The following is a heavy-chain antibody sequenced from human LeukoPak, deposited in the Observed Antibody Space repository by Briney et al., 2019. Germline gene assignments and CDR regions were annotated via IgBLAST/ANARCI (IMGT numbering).Heavy chain of an antibody. CDR2: FYHSGST. V-gene: IGHV4-38-2*02. CDR3: ARHNYYHFWSTLNWFDS. D-gene: IGHD3-3*01. Sequence: PSETLSLTCTLFGSSISDNYYWGWIRRPPGKGLEWIGSFYHSGSTYYNPSLNSRFTLSVDTSNNHFSLKLRSVTAADTAVYYCARHNYYHFWSTLNWFDSWGQGTLVTVSS. J-gene: IGHJ5*01. CDR1: GSSISDNYY.